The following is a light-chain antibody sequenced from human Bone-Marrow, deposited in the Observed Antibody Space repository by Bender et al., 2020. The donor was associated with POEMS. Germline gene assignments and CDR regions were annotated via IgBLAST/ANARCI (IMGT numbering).Light chain of an antibody. CDR2: VEAIGSY. J-gene: IGLJ3*02. CDR1: SGHSRYN. Sequence: QPVLTQSSSASASLGSSVKLTCTLSSGHSRYNIAWHQQQPGKAPRYLMKVEAIGSYNKGGGVPDRFSGSSSGADRYLTISNLQSEDEADYYCETWDSNIRVFGGGTKLTVL. CDR3: ETWDSNIRV. V-gene: IGLV4-60*03.